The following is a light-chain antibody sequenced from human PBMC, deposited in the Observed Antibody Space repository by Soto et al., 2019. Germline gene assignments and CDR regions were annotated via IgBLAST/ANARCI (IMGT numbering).Light chain of an antibody. CDR2: GAS. CDR3: QQYGSSPLT. Sequence: EIVLTQCPGTLSLSPGERATLSCRASQTVSSNFLAWFQQKPGQAPRFVIYGASSRATGIPDRFSGSGSGTDFTLTINRLEPEDFAVYYCQQYGSSPLTFGGGTKVEIK. V-gene: IGKV3-20*01. J-gene: IGKJ4*01. CDR1: QTVSSNF.